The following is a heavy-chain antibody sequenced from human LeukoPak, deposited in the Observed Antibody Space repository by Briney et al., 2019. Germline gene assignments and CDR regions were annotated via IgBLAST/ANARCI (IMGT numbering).Heavy chain of an antibody. CDR3: ARAGYSSSRNAFDI. CDR2: IYYSGST. V-gene: IGHV4-59*01. J-gene: IGHJ3*02. D-gene: IGHD6-13*01. CDR1: GGSISSYY. Sequence: SETLSLTCTVSGGSISSYYWSWIRQPPGKGLEWIGYIYYSGSTNYNPSLKSRVTISVDTSKNQFSLKLSSVTAADTAVYYCARAGYSSSRNAFDIWGQGTMVTVSS.